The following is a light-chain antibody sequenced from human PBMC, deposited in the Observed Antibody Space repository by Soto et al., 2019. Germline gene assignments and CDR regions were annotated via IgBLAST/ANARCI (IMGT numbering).Light chain of an antibody. CDR2: EVS. J-gene: IGLJ1*01. Sequence: QSALTQPASVSGSPGQSIAISCTGTSSDVGAYAFVSWYQQHPDKAPKLLIYEVSNRPSGVSDRFSGSKSVNTATLTISGLQAEDEADYYCSSHTTSNTRVFVTGTKLTVL. V-gene: IGLV2-14*03. CDR3: SSHTTSNTRV. CDR1: SSDVGAYAF.